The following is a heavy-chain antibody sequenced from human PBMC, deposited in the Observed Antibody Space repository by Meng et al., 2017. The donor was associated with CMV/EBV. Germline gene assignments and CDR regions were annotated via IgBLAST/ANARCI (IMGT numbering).Heavy chain of an antibody. V-gene: IGHV1-2*02. J-gene: IGHJ6*02. D-gene: IGHD3-3*01. Sequence: AHGQVLEWIGWINPTRGGTNYAQKFQGRVTMTRDTSISTAYMELSRLRSDDTAVYYCAREDPRNDFWSGWWGPPGSPRYYYYGMDVWGQGTTVTVSS. CDR2: INPTRGGT. CDR3: AREDPRNDFWSGWWGPPGSPRYYYYGMDV.